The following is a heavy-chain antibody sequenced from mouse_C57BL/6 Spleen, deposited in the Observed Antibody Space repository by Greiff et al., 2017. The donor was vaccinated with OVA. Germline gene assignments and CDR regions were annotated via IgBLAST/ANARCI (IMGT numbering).Heavy chain of an antibody. D-gene: IGHD2-4*01. CDR2: ISNLAYSI. V-gene: IGHV5-15*01. Sequence: EVKLMESGGGLVQPGGSLKLSCAASGFTFSDYGMAWVRQAPRKGPEWVAFISNLAYSIYYADTVTGRFTISRENAKNTLYLEMSSLRSEDTAMYYCARHGGLRRNYAMDYWGQGTSVTVSS. CDR3: ARHGGLRRNYAMDY. J-gene: IGHJ4*01. CDR1: GFTFSDYG.